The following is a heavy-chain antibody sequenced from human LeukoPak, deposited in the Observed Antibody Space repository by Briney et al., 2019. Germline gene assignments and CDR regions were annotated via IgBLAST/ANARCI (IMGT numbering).Heavy chain of an antibody. Sequence: ASVKVSCKASGYTFTDYYMHWVRQAPGQGLEWMGWINPKSGGRSYAQRFQGRVTMTRDTSISTAYMELSRLRSDDTAVYYCATGERLVPAAMWFDYWGQGPLVTVSS. J-gene: IGHJ4*02. CDR3: ATGERLVPAAMWFDY. CDR1: GYTFTDYY. D-gene: IGHD2-2*01. CDR2: INPKSGGR. V-gene: IGHV1-2*02.